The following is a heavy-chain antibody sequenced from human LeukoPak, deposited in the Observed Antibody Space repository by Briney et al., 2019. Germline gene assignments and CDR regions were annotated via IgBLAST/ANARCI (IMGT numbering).Heavy chain of an antibody. CDR2: VNTNTGNP. D-gene: IGHD4-17*01. V-gene: IGHV7-4-1*02. CDR1: GYTFTSYA. J-gene: IGHJ4*02. Sequence: GASVKVSCKASGYTFTSYAMNWVRQAPGQGLEWMGWVNTNTGNPTYAQGFTGRFVSSLDTSVSTAYLQISSLKAEDTAVYYCARDTGVFLTTVTPYYFDYWGQGTLVTVSS. CDR3: ARDTGVFLTTVTPYYFDY.